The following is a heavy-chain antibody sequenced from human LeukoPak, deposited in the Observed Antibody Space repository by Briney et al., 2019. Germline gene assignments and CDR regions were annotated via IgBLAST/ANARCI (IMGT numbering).Heavy chain of an antibody. D-gene: IGHD6-19*01. CDR1: GGSISSYY. Sequence: SQTLSLTCTVSGGSISSYYWSWIRQPPGKGLEWIGYIYYSGSTNYNPSLKSRVTISVDTSKNQFSLKLSSVTAADTAVYYCARVRLRTYYFDYWGQGTLVTVSS. CDR2: IYYSGST. V-gene: IGHV4-59*12. CDR3: ARVRLRTYYFDY. J-gene: IGHJ4*02.